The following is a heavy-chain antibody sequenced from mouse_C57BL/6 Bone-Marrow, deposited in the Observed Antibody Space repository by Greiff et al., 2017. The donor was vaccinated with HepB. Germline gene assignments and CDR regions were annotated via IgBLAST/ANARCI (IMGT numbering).Heavy chain of an antibody. D-gene: IGHD1-1*01. Sequence: QVQLKQPGAELVRPGTSVKLSCKASGYTFTSYWMHWVKQRPGQGLEWIGVIDPSDSYTNYNQKFKGKATLTVDTSSSTAYMQLSSLTSEDSAVYYCARGFYYYGSSYDCFAYWGQGTLVTVSA. CDR3: ARGFYYYGSSYDCFAY. J-gene: IGHJ3*01. CDR2: IDPSDSYT. V-gene: IGHV1-59*01. CDR1: GYTFTSYW.